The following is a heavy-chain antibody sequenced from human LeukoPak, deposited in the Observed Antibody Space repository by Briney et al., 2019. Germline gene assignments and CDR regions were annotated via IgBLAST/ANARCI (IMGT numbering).Heavy chain of an antibody. CDR2: ISHDGTKK. D-gene: IGHD2-15*01. CDR1: FSAHG. V-gene: IGHV3-30*18. CDR3: VKGGWWAAY. J-gene: IGHJ4*02. Sequence: GGSLRLSCVVSFSAHGIHWVREASGKGLEWVAFISHDGTKKNYAESVKGRCAISRDNSKNTLYLQMDSLTDEDTAVYFCVKGGWWAAYWGQGTPVTVSS.